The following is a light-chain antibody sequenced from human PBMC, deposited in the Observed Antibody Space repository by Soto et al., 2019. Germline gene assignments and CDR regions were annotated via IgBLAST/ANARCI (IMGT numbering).Light chain of an antibody. CDR1: QSVRTN. CDR3: QQHSHWPPWT. CDR2: GAS. V-gene: IGKV3-15*01. J-gene: IGKJ1*01. Sequence: EIGMTQYSYTLSVSPGETVTLTSGASQSVRTNLAWYQHKPGQSPRLLIYGASNRATGFPARFSGSGSATEFTPTISSLQSEDFAVYYCQQHSHWPPWTFGQGTKVDIK.